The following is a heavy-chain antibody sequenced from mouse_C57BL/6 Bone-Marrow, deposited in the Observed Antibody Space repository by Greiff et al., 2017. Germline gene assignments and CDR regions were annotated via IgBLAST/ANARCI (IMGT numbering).Heavy chain of an antibody. CDR3: ATIYYDYSNFDY. CDR1: GYTFTSYW. J-gene: IGHJ2*01. D-gene: IGHD2-4*01. Sequence: QVQLQQPGAELVKPGASVKMSCKASGYTFTSYWITWVKQRPGQGLEWIGDIYPGSGSTNYNEKFKSKATLTVDTSSSTAYMQLSSLTSEDSAVYYGATIYYDYSNFDYWGQGTTLTVSS. V-gene: IGHV1-55*01. CDR2: IYPGSGST.